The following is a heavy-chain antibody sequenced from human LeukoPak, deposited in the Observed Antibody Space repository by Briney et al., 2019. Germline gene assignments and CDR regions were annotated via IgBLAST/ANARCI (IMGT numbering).Heavy chain of an antibody. J-gene: IGHJ4*02. V-gene: IGHV4-39*07. CDR3: ARATRGYSYGYGESPFDY. D-gene: IGHD5-18*01. CDR1: GGSISSSSYY. CDR2: LYYTGNT. Sequence: SETLSLTCTVSGGSISSSSYYWGWIRQPPGKGLEWIGSLYYTGNTYYNPSLKSRVTISVDTSKNQFSLKLSSVTAADTAVYYCARATRGYSYGYGESPFDYWGQGTLVTVSS.